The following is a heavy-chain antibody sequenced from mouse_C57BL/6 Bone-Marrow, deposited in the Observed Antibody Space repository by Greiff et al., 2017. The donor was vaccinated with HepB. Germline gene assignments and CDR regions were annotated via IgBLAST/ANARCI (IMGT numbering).Heavy chain of an antibody. CDR1: GYSFTSYY. J-gene: IGHJ2*01. Sequence: QVQLKQSGPELVKPGASVKISCKASGYSFTSYYIHWVKQRPGQGLEWIGWIYPGSGNTKYNEKFKGKATLTADTSSSTAYMQLSSLTSEDSAVYYCASGGYYYGSSYFDYWGQGTTLTVSS. CDR2: IYPGSGNT. CDR3: ASGGYYYGSSYFDY. V-gene: IGHV1-66*01. D-gene: IGHD1-1*01.